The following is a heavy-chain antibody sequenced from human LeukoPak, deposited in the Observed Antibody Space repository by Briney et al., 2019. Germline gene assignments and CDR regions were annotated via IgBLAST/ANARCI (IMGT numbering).Heavy chain of an antibody. CDR1: GFTFSSYA. Sequence: PGGSLRLSCAASGFTFSSYAMSWVRQAPGKGLEWVSAISGSAGYTYYADSVKGRFTISRDNSKNTLYPQMNSLRAEDTAVYYCAKSRGDPNRYYFDYWGQGTLVTVSS. V-gene: IGHV3-23*01. CDR3: AKSRGDPNRYYFDY. D-gene: IGHD3-10*01. CDR2: ISGSAGYT. J-gene: IGHJ4*02.